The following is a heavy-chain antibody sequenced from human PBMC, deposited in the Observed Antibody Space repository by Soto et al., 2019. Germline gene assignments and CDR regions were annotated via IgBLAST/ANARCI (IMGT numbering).Heavy chain of an antibody. CDR3: ASDRNGVYYFDP. V-gene: IGHV4-61*01. CDR1: GGSFKSGSYY. CDR2: VYHTGRT. Sequence: QVHLQESGPGLVRPSETLSLTCTVSGGSFKSGSYYWSWIRQPPGKGLEWIGYVYHTGRTDYNPSLKSRVSISMDTSKNQFSLDLDSVTPADTAVYYCASDRNGVYYFDPWGQGTLVTVSS. D-gene: IGHD2-8*01. J-gene: IGHJ5*02.